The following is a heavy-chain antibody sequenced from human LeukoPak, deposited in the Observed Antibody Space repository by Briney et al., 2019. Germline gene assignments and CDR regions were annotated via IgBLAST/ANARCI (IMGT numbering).Heavy chain of an antibody. V-gene: IGHV3-30*18. Sequence: PGGSLRLSCAASGFKFSNYGMHWVRQAPGKGLEWVAAISYDGSNKYYADSVKGRFTISRDNSKYTLYLQMNSLRAEDTAVYYCAKGRIYYAFVIWGQGTMVTVSS. D-gene: IGHD1-26*01. CDR1: GFKFSNYG. CDR3: AKGRIYYAFVI. CDR2: ISYDGSNK. J-gene: IGHJ3*02.